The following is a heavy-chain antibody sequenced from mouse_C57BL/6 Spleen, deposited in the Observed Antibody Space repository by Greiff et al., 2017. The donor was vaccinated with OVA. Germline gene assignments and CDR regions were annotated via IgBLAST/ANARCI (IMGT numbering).Heavy chain of an antibody. J-gene: IGHJ2*01. V-gene: IGHV5-4*03. CDR3: ARARPLDC. CDR1: GFTFSSYA. CDR2: ISDGGSYT. Sequence: EVKLMESGGGLVKPGGSLKLSCAASGFTFSSYAMSWVRQTPEKRLEWVATISDGGSYTYYPDNVKGRFTISRDNAKNNLYLQMSHLKSEDTAMYYCARARPLDCWGQGTTLTVSS.